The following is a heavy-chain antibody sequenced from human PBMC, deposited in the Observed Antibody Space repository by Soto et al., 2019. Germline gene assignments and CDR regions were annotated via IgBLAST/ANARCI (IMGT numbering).Heavy chain of an antibody. CDR1: GFTFSSYA. CDR2: ISSNGGST. V-gene: IGHV3-64D*08. CDR3: VKDPVRRRMTTVVMVDWFDP. D-gene: IGHD4-17*01. Sequence: GGSLRLSCSASGFTFSSYAMHWVRQAPGKGLEYVSAISSNGGSTYYADSVKGRFTISRDNSKNTLYLQMSSLRAEDTAVYYCVKDPVRRRMTTVVMVDWFDPWGQGTLVTVSS. J-gene: IGHJ5*02.